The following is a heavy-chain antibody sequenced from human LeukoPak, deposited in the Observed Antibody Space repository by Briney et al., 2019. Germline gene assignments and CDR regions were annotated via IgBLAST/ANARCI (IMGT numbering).Heavy chain of an antibody. D-gene: IGHD1-26*01. Sequence: GGSLRLTCAASGFTFSSYEMNWVRQAPGKGLEWVSVIYSGGSTYYADSVKGRFTISRDNSKNTLYLQMNSLRAEDTAVYYCATDTSGSLYFDYWGQGTLVTVSS. CDR2: IYSGGST. J-gene: IGHJ4*02. V-gene: IGHV3-53*01. CDR1: GFTFSSYE. CDR3: ATDTSGSLYFDY.